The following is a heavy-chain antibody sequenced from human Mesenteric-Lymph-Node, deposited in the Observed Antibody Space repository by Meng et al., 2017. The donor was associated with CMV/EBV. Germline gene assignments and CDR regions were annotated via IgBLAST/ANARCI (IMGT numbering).Heavy chain of an antibody. CDR2: ICSSGTST. J-gene: IGHJ4*02. D-gene: IGHD1-26*01. CDR3: ARGGYCCASGSTFDY. Sequence: GESLKISCTASGFTFSSYSMNWVRQAPGKGLEWVSAICSSGTSTYYADSVKGRFTISRDDSKNTLYLRMSSLRAEDTAVYYCARGGYCCASGSTFDYWGQGTLVTVSS. CDR1: GFTFSSYS. V-gene: IGHV3-21*04.